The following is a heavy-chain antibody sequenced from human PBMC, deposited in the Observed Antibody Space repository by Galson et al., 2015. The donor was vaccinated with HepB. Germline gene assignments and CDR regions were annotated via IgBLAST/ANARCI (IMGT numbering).Heavy chain of an antibody. CDR3: GREGWGRGYGDYNDY. CDR1: GGSVSGGSYY. Sequence: SETLSLTCNVSGGSVSGGSYYWSWIRQPPGKGLEWIGYIHYSGITSYNPSLKSRVTISVDTSKNQFSLKLSSVTAADTAVDYWGREGWGRGYGDYNDYWGQGTLVTVSS. CDR2: IHYSGIT. D-gene: IGHD4-17*01. J-gene: IGHJ4*02. V-gene: IGHV4-61*01.